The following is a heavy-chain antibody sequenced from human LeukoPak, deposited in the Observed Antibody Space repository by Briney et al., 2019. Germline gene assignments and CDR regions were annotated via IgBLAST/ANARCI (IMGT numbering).Heavy chain of an antibody. D-gene: IGHD5-18*01. J-gene: IGHJ4*02. CDR3: ARGIRGYTYGWDY. Sequence: SETLSLTCTVSGASISTYYWSWIRQSPGKGLEWIAYIYYSGSTNYNPSLKSRDTISVDTSKNQFSLKLSSVTAADTAVYYCARGIRGYTYGWDYWGQGTLVTVSA. V-gene: IGHV4-59*01. CDR2: IYYSGST. CDR1: GASISTYY.